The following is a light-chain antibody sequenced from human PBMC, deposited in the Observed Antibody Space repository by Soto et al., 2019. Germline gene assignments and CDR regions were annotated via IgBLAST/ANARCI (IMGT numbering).Light chain of an antibody. CDR3: QQYNNWPLT. Sequence: EVVMTQSPATLSVCLGERATLSCRASQSVSSLLAWYQQKPGQAPRLLIYGASTRATGIPDRFSASGSGTEFALTISSLQSGDFAVYFCQQYNNWPLTFGGGTKVDIK. CDR1: QSVSSL. J-gene: IGKJ4*01. V-gene: IGKV3-15*01. CDR2: GAS.